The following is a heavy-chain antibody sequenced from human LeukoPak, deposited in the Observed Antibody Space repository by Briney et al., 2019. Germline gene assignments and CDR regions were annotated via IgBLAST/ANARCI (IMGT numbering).Heavy chain of an antibody. V-gene: IGHV1-8*01. CDR1: GYTFTSYD. J-gene: IGHJ3*02. Sequence: ASVKVSCKASGYTFTSYDINWVRQATGQGLEWMGWMNPNSGNTGHAQKFQGRFAMTRNTSKSTAYMELSSLRSEDTAVYYCARGLVVWSNQGYDAFDIWGQGTMVTVSS. CDR2: MNPNSGNT. D-gene: IGHD2-2*01. CDR3: ARGLVVWSNQGYDAFDI.